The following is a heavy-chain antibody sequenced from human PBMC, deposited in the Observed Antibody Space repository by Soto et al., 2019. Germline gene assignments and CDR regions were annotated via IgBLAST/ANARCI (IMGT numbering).Heavy chain of an antibody. CDR1: GGSISSGGYY. Sequence: SETLSLTCTVSGGSISSGGYYWSWIRQHPGKGLEWIGYIYYSGSTYYNPSLKSRVTISVDTSKNQFSLKLSSVTAADTAVYYCARDSQIAAAGTGFDPWGQGTLVTVSS. D-gene: IGHD6-13*01. CDR3: ARDSQIAAAGTGFDP. J-gene: IGHJ5*02. CDR2: IYYSGST. V-gene: IGHV4-31*03.